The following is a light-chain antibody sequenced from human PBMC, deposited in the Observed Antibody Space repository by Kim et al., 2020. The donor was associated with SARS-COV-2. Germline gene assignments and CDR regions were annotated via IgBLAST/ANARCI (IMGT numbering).Light chain of an antibody. CDR1: QSGSSN. J-gene: IGKJ2*01. CDR3: QQYNNWPYT. V-gene: IGKV3-15*01. CDR2: GAS. Sequence: SVSPGERATLSCRASQSGSSNLAWYQQKPGQAPRLLIYGASTRATGIPATFSGSGSGTEFTLTISSLQSADFAVYYCQQYNNWPYTFGQGTKLEI.